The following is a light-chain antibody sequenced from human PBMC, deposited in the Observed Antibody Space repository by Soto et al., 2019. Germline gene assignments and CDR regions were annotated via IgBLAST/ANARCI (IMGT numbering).Light chain of an antibody. CDR2: DVS. CDR3: SSYASSSTPCV. V-gene: IGLV2-14*03. CDR1: SSDVGGYNY. J-gene: IGLJ1*01. Sequence: QSALTQPASVSGSPGQSITISCTGTSSDVGGYNYVSWYQQHPSKAPKLLIYDVSNRPSGVSDRFSGSKSGNTASLTISGLQAEDEADYYCSSYASSSTPCVFGTGTKVTVL.